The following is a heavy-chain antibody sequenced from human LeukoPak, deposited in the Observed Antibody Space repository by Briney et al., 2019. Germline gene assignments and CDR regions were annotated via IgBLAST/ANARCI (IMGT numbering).Heavy chain of an antibody. CDR1: GFTFSDHY. J-gene: IGHJ3*02. D-gene: IGHD4-23*01. CDR3: ASFSGVTYGGNTQGSDAFDI. Sequence: GGSLRLSCAASGFTFSDHYMDWVRQAPGKGLGWVCRTRNKANSFTTEYAASVKGRFTISRDESKNSLYLQMNSLKTEDTAVYYCASFSGVTYGGNTQGSDAFDIWGQGTMVTVSS. CDR2: TRNKANSFTT. V-gene: IGHV3-72*01.